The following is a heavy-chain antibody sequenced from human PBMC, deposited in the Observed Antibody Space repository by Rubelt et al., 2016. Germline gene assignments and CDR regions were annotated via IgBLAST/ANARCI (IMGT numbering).Heavy chain of an antibody. CDR2: INHSGST. V-gene: IGHV4-34*01. CDR1: GGSFSGYY. Sequence: QVQLQQWGAGLLKPSETLSLTCAVYGGSFSGYYWSWIRQPPGKGLEWIGDINHSGSTNYNPSLKSRVTISVDTSKNQFSLKRNAVTASDTAVYFCARGWGSSWYYFDYWGQGILVTVSS. D-gene: IGHD6-13*01. J-gene: IGHJ4*02. CDR3: ARGWGSSWYYFDY.